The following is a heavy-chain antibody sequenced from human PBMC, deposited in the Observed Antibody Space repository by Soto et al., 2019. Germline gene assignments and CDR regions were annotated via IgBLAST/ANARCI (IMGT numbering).Heavy chain of an antibody. Sequence: GGSLRLSCAASGFIFKMYWMHWVRQTPGKGLVWISRIYNDGSYTDYADSVRGRFTISRDSVNDTLYLQVNNLRAEDSGLYYCTRGPRPVSTGTGAYWGQGTQVTAPQ. CDR3: TRGPRPVSTGTGAY. CDR1: GFIFKMYW. V-gene: IGHV3-74*01. J-gene: IGHJ4*02. D-gene: IGHD3-10*01. CDR2: IYNDGSYT.